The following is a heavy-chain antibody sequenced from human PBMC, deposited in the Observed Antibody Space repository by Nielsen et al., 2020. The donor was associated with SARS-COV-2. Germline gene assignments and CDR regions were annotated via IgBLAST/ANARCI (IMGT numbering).Heavy chain of an antibody. V-gene: IGHV4-34*01. CDR3: ARGGGYSYGAIDY. CDR2: INHSGST. CDR1: GGSFSGYY. Sequence: SETLSLTCAVYGGSFSGYYWSWIRQPPGKGLEWIGEINHSGSTNYNPSLKSRATISVDTSKNQFSLKLSSVTAADTAVYYCARGGGYSYGAIDYWGQGTLVTVSS. J-gene: IGHJ4*02. D-gene: IGHD5-18*01.